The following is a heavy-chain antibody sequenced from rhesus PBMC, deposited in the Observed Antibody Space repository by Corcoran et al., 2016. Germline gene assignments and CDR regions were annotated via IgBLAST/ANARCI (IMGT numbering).Heavy chain of an antibody. J-gene: IGHJ4*01. CDR1: GGSISSNY. V-gene: IGHV4-173*01. D-gene: IGHD2-21*01. CDR3: ARESVLVVVAIGAFDY. CDR2: ISGSGGST. Sequence: QLQLQESGPGLVKPSETLSLTCAVSGGSISSNYWSWIRQPPGKGLEWIGRISGSGGSTDYNPSLKSRVTSSTDTSKNQFSLKLSSVTAADTAVYYCARESVLVVVAIGAFDYWGQGVLVTVSS.